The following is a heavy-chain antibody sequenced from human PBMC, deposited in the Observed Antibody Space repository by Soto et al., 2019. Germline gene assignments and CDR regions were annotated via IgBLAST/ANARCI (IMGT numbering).Heavy chain of an antibody. CDR3: ARSYPTTYYFDY. CDR2: IYSGGST. Sequence: GGSLRLSCAASGFTFSSYWMSWVRQAPGKGLEWVSVIYSGGSTYYADSVKGRFTISRDNSKNTLYLQMNDLRAEDTAVYYCARSYPTTYYFDYWGQGTLVTVSS. D-gene: IGHD2-2*02. J-gene: IGHJ4*02. V-gene: IGHV3-53*01. CDR1: GFTFSSYW.